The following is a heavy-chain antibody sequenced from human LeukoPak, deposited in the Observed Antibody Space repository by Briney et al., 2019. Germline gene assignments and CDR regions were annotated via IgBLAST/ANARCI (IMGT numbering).Heavy chain of an antibody. V-gene: IGHV4-34*01. Sequence: PSETLSLTCAVDGGPFSGYYWSWIRQPPGKGLEWIGEINHSGSTNYNPSLKSRVTISVDTSKNQFSLKLSSVTAADTAVYYCARTYYDFWSGYLYYFDYWGQGTLVTVSS. CDR1: GGPFSGYY. D-gene: IGHD3-3*01. CDR3: ARTYYDFWSGYLYYFDY. J-gene: IGHJ4*02. CDR2: INHSGST.